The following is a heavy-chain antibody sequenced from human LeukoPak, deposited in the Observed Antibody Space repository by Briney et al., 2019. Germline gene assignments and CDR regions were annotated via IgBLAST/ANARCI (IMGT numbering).Heavy chain of an antibody. CDR1: GFTFDDYA. CDR2: ISWNSGSI. D-gene: IGHD3-22*01. Sequence: PGGSLRLSCAASGFTFDDYAMHWVRQAPGKGLEWVPGISWNSGSIGYADSVKGRFTISRDNAKNSLYLQMNSLGAEDTALYYCAKASKPAYYYDSGRGAFDIWGQGTMVTVSS. V-gene: IGHV3-9*01. J-gene: IGHJ3*02. CDR3: AKASKPAYYYDSGRGAFDI.